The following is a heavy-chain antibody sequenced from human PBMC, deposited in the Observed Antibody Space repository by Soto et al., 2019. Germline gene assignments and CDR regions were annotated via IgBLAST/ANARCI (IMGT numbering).Heavy chain of an antibody. V-gene: IGHV1-69*06. CDR3: WRHDKTALPPLDS. Sequence: QVHLVQSGAEVKSPGSAVKVSCKVSGAGDTFSNYGLNWMRQAPGQGLEWMGGTIPACGTANYAQKFQGRVTTTADTSTTTAYMELSSLRSDDTAVYYCWRHDKTALPPLDSWGQGTLVSVSS. D-gene: IGHD1-1*01. J-gene: IGHJ4*02. CDR1: GAGDTFSNYG. CDR2: TIPACGTA.